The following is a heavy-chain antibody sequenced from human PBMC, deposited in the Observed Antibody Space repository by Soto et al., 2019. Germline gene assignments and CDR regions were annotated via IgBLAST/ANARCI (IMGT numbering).Heavy chain of an antibody. CDR2: IYWDDDK. Sequence: QITLKESGPTLVKPTQTLTLTCTFSGFSISTSGVGVGWIRQPPGKALEWLAIIYWDDDKRYSPSLNSRLTITKDTSKNQVVLTMTNMDPVDTATYYCAHRRPWSSNWNSGWFDPWGQGTLVTVSS. V-gene: IGHV2-5*02. D-gene: IGHD3-10*01. CDR3: AHRRPWSSNWNSGWFDP. CDR1: GFSISTSGVG. J-gene: IGHJ5*02.